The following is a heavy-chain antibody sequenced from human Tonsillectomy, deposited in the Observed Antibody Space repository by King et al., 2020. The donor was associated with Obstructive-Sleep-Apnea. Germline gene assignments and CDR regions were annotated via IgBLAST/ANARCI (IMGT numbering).Heavy chain of an antibody. CDR2: VYTSGST. CDR1: GASVSSYY. CDR3: ARVRETIYYYYGMDV. Sequence: VQLQESGPGLVEPSETLSLTCSVSGASVSSYYWSWIRQPAGKGLEGIGRVYTSGSTDYNPSLKSRVTMSVDTSKTKLSLKLTSVTAADTAVYYCARVRETIYYYYGMDVWGHGTTVTVSS. D-gene: IGHD1-14*01. V-gene: IGHV4-4*07. J-gene: IGHJ6*02.